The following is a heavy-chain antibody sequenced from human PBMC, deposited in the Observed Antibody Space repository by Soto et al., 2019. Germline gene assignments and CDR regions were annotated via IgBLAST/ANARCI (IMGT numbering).Heavy chain of an antibody. D-gene: IGHD1-20*01. V-gene: IGHV4-39*01. CDR2: IYYSGST. J-gene: IGHJ6*02. CDR3: ATQSITGSTGYYYGMDV. Sequence: QLQLQESGPGLVKPSETLSLTCTVSGGSISSSSYYWGWIRQPPGKGLEWIGSIYYSGSTYYNPSLKSRLTISVDTSKNQFSLKLSSVTAADTAVYYCATQSITGSTGYYYGMDVWGQGTTVTVSS. CDR1: GGSISSSSYY.